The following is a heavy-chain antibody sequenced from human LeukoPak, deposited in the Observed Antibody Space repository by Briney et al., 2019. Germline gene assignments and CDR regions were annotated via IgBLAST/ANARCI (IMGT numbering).Heavy chain of an antibody. CDR1: GFTFSSYA. CDR2: ISGSGGST. V-gene: IGHV3-23*01. D-gene: IGHD3-22*01. J-gene: IGHJ4*02. CDR3: AKGRGYYDSSGYPY. Sequence: PGGSLRLSCEASGFTFSSYAMSWVRQAPGKGLEWVSAISGSGGSTYYADSVKGRFAISRDNSKNTLYLQMNSLRAEDTAVYYCAKGRGYYDSSGYPYWGQGTLVTVSS.